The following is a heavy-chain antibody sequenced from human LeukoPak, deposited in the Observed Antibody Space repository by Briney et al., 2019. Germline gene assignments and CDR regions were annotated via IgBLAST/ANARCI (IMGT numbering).Heavy chain of an antibody. D-gene: IGHD6-19*01. CDR3: ANFISSSGWGSDGPAVVPAGGFDY. CDR1: RLAFSSYA. Sequence: GGSLRLSCAASRLAFSSYAMSWVRQAPGKGLEWVSVISGSGGSTYYADSVKGRFTISRDNSKNTLYVQMNSLRAEDTAVYYCANFISSSGWGSDGPAVVPAGGFDYWGQGTLVTVSS. CDR2: ISGSGGST. J-gene: IGHJ4*02. V-gene: IGHV3-23*01.